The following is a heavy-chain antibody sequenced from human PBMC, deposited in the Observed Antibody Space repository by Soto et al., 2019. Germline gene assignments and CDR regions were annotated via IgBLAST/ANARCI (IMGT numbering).Heavy chain of an antibody. CDR1: GGSFSGYY. J-gene: IGHJ5*02. Sequence: SETLSLTCAVYGGSFSGYYWSWIRQPPGKGLEWIGEINHSGSTNYNPSLKSRVTISVDTSKNQFSLKLGSVTAADTAVYYGARGRGDYGGGNWFDPWGQGTLVTVSS. D-gene: IGHD4-17*01. V-gene: IGHV4-34*01. CDR3: ARGRGDYGGGNWFDP. CDR2: INHSGST.